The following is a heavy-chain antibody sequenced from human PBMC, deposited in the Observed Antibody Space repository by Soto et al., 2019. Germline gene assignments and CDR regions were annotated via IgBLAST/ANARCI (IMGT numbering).Heavy chain of an antibody. CDR3: VRAQQENISAQLDY. CDR2: INSDGSST. V-gene: IGHV3-74*01. Sequence: EVQLVESGGGLVQPGGSLRLSCAASGLTFSSYWMHWVRQGPGKGLVWVSRINSDGSSTSYADSVKGRFTISRNNAKNTLYLQKKSLRAEDTAVYYCVRAQQENISAQLDYWGQGTLITVSS. CDR1: GLTFSSYW. J-gene: IGHJ4*02. D-gene: IGHD6-13*01.